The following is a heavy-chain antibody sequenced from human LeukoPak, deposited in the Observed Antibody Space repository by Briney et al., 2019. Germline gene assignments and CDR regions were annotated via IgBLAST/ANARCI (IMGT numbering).Heavy chain of an antibody. J-gene: IGHJ6*02. V-gene: IGHV3-48*03. CDR2: ISSSGSTI. CDR3: ARDQSESPYYDFWSGYYGYYGMDV. CDR1: GFTFSSYE. D-gene: IGHD3-3*01. Sequence: GGSLRLSCAASGFTFSSYEMNWVRQAPGKGLEWVSYISSSGSTIYYADSVKGRFTTSRDNAKNSLYLQMNSLRAEDTAVYYCARDQSESPYYDFWSGYYGYYGMDVWGQGTTVTVSS.